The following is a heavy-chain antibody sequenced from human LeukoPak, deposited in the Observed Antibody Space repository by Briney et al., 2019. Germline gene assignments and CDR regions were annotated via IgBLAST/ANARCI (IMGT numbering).Heavy chain of an antibody. CDR2: INESGST. D-gene: IGHD4-17*01. Sequence: SSETLSLTCAVYGGSFSGYYWSWIRQPPGKGLEWIGEINESGSTNYNPSLKSRVTISVDTSKNQLSLKLSSVTAADTAVYYCAREDYGDYYRLFDYWDQGTLVIVSS. J-gene: IGHJ4*02. V-gene: IGHV4-34*01. CDR1: GGSFSGYY. CDR3: AREDYGDYYRLFDY.